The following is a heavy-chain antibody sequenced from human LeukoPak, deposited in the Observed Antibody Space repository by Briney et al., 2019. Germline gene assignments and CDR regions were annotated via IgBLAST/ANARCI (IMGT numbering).Heavy chain of an antibody. CDR1: GFTFSSYA. Sequence: GGSLRLSCAASGFTFSSYAMSWVRQAPGKGLEWVSGISGSGGSTYYADSVKGRFTISRDNPKNTLYMQMNSLRAEVTAVYYCARDQARSTLDCWGQGTLVTVSS. J-gene: IGHJ4*02. CDR3: ARDQARSTLDC. D-gene: IGHD6-13*01. V-gene: IGHV3-23*01. CDR2: ISGSGGST.